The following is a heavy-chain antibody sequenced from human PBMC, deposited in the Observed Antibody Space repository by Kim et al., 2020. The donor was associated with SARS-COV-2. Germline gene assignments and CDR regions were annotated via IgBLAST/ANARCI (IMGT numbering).Heavy chain of an antibody. J-gene: IGHJ2*01. Sequence: SETLSLTCAVYGGSFSGYYWSWIRQPPGKGLEWIGEINHSGSTNYNPSLKSRVTISVDTSKNQFSLKLSSVTAADTAVYYCARENWGFPLDLWGRGTLVTVSS. V-gene: IGHV4-34*01. D-gene: IGHD7-27*01. CDR2: INHSGST. CDR3: ARENWGFPLDL. CDR1: GGSFSGYY.